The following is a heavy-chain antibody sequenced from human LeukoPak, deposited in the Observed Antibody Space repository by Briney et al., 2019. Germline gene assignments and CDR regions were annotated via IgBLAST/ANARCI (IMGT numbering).Heavy chain of an antibody. D-gene: IGHD4-17*01. Sequence: GGSLRLSCTASGFTFTSYWMSWVRQAPGKGLEWVANIKHDGNEKYYVDSVKGRFTISRDNAKNSLYLQMNSLRAEDTAVYYCARRLWGITVTTSLFAFDIWGQGTLVTVSS. CDR1: GFTFTSYW. V-gene: IGHV3-7*03. CDR2: IKHDGNEK. J-gene: IGHJ3*02. CDR3: ARRLWGITVTTSLFAFDI.